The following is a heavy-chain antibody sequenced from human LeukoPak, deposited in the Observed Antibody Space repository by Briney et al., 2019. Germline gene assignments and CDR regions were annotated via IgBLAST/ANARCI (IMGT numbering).Heavy chain of an antibody. J-gene: IGHJ4*02. D-gene: IGHD2-15*01. V-gene: IGHV1-2*07. CDR3: ARDSAQTRYCSGGSCYSMNLGY. CDR2: INPNSGGT. CDR1: GYTFTGYY. Sequence: ASVKVSCKASGYTFTGYYMHWVRQAPAQGLEGMGWINPNSGGTNYAHKFQGRVTMTRDTSISTAYMELSRLRSDDTAVYYCARDSAQTRYCSGGSCYSMNLGYWGQGTLVTVSS.